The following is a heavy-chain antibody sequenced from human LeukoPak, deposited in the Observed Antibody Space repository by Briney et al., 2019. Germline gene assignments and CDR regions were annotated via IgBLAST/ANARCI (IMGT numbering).Heavy chain of an antibody. Sequence: SETLSLTCAVSGGSISSGGYSWSWIRQPPGKGLEWIGYIYHSGSTYHNPSLKSRVTISVDRSKNQFSLKLSSVTAADTAVYYCARAGLHFDYWGQGTLVTVSS. D-gene: IGHD7-27*01. CDR2: IYHSGST. J-gene: IGHJ4*02. CDR1: GGSISSGGYS. V-gene: IGHV4-30-2*01. CDR3: ARAGLHFDY.